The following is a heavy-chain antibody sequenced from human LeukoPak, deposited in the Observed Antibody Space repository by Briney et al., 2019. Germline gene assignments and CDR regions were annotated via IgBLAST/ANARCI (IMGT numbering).Heavy chain of an antibody. CDR2: IYYSRNT. CDR1: GGSVSSCSYY. Sequence: SETLSLTCTVSGGSVSSCSYYWSWIPQPPGQGLKGIVYIYYSRNTNYNPSLKSRVTISMDTSKNQFSLKLTSVTAADTAVYYCARDGQDYGDYDYYYGMDVWGKGTTVTVSS. J-gene: IGHJ6*04. D-gene: IGHD4-17*01. V-gene: IGHV4-61*01. CDR3: ARDGQDYGDYDYYYGMDV.